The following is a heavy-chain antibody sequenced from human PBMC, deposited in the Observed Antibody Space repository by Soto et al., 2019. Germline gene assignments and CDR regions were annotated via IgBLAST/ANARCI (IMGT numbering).Heavy chain of an antibody. Sequence: SETLSLTCTVSGGSISSSSYYWGWIRQPPGKGLEWVGSIYYSGSTYYNPSLKSRVTISVDTSKNQFSLKLSSVTAADTAVYYCARDSGGADSSEVAFDIWGKGTMVTVSS. CDR2: IYYSGST. V-gene: IGHV4-39*07. J-gene: IGHJ3*02. CDR1: GGSISSSSYY. CDR3: ARDSGGADSSEVAFDI. D-gene: IGHD6-25*01.